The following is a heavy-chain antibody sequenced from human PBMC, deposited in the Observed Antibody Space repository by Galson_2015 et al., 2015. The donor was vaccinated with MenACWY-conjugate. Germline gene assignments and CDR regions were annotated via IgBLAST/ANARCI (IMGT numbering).Heavy chain of an antibody. CDR2: MSGSGGSR. J-gene: IGHJ2*01. CDR3: AKTYGIRTYFLEPTWYFVL. Sequence: SLRLSCAASGFIFSSYAMSWVRQAPGKGLEWVSAMSGSGGSRNYADSVKGRFTISRDNSKNTLNLQMNSLRAEDTAVYYCAKTYGIRTYFLEPTWYFVLRVRCPLVAVAS. V-gene: IGHV3-23*01. CDR1: GFIFSSYA. D-gene: IGHD1-26*01.